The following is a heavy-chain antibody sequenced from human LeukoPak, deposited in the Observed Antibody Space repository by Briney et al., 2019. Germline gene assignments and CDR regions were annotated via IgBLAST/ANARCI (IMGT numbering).Heavy chain of an antibody. V-gene: IGHV3-7*01. D-gene: IGHD4/OR15-4a*01. CDR1: GFTFSAYW. CDR3: ARNRAANDV. CDR2: IKEDGSEK. J-gene: IGHJ6*04. Sequence: GGSLRLSCVVSGFTFSAYWMTRVRQAPGKGLEWVANIKEDGSEKYYVETAKGRFTISRDNAKNSLYLQMNSLRAEDMAVYYCARNRAANDVWGKGTTATVSS.